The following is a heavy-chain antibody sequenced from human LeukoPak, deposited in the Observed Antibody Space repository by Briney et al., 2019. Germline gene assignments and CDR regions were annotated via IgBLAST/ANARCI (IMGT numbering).Heavy chain of an antibody. CDR1: GFTFSGSA. CDR2: IRSKTNRYTT. Sequence: PGGSLRLSCAASGFTFSGSAMHWVRQASGKGLEWVGRIRSKTNRYTTRYGASVKGRFTISRDDSKNTTYLQMNSLRAEDTAVYYCANEHIMTTTDAFDIWGQGTMVTVSS. CDR3: ANEHIMTTTDAFDI. J-gene: IGHJ3*02. V-gene: IGHV3-73*01. D-gene: IGHD5-12*01.